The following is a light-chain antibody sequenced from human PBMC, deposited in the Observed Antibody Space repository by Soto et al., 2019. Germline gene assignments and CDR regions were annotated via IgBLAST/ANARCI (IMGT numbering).Light chain of an antibody. CDR1: QGISSF. J-gene: IGKJ1*01. V-gene: IGKV1-16*01. Sequence: DIQMTQSPSSLSASVGDRVTITCRASQGISSFLAWFQQKPGKAPKSLIYDASTLQSGVSSRFSGSGSDTHFTLTISSLQPKDFATYYCQQYHSYPASFGQGTKVEIK. CDR3: QQYHSYPAS. CDR2: DAS.